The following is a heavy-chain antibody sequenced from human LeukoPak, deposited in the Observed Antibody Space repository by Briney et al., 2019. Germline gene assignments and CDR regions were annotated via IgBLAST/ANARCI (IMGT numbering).Heavy chain of an antibody. CDR1: GYTFPGYY. Sequence: ASVKVSCKASGYTFPGYYMHWVRQAPGQGLEWMGWINPNSGGTNYAQKFQGRVTMTRDTSISTAYMELSRLRSDDTAVYYCARQFYYDFWSGHKYFDYWGQGTLVTVSS. CDR3: ARQFYYDFWSGHKYFDY. V-gene: IGHV1-2*02. J-gene: IGHJ4*02. D-gene: IGHD3-3*01. CDR2: INPNSGGT.